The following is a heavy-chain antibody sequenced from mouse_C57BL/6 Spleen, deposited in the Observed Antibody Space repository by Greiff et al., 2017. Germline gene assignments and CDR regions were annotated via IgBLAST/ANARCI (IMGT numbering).Heavy chain of an antibody. D-gene: IGHD1-1*01. V-gene: IGHV3-6*01. J-gene: IGHJ3*01. CDR3: ARDRLRSAWFAY. CDR2: ISYDGSN. CDR1: GYSITSGYY. Sequence: ESGPGLVKPSQSLSLTCSVTGYSITSGYYWNWIRQFPGNKLEWMGYISYDGSNNYNPSPKNRISITRDTSKNQFFLKLNSVTTEDTATYYCARDRLRSAWFAYWGQGTLVTVSA.